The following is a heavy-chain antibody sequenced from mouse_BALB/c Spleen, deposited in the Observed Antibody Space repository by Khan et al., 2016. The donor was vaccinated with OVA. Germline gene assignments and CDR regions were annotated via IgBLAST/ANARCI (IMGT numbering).Heavy chain of an antibody. V-gene: IGHV3-2*02. Sequence: EVQLVESGPGLVKPSQSLSLTCTVTGYSITSEYAWNWIRQFPGNKLEWMGYINYSGNTRFNPSPKSRTSITRDTSKNQFFLQLNSVTTEDTATYYCARKDYYDYDQFPYWGQGTLVTVSA. J-gene: IGHJ3*01. CDR3: ARKDYYDYDQFPY. CDR1: GYSITSEYA. D-gene: IGHD2-4*01. CDR2: INYSGNT.